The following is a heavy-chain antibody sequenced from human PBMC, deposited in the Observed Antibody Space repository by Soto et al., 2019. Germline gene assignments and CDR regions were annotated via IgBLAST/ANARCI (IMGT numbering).Heavy chain of an antibody. CDR3: ARRQTTYYCDSRRAFDI. J-gene: IGHJ3*02. Sequence: LSLTCAVCGGSFSGYYWSWIRQPPGKGLEWIGEINHSGSTNYNPSLKSRVTISVDTSKNQFSLKLSSVTAADTAVYYCARRQTTYYCDSRRAFDIWGQGTMVTVSS. D-gene: IGHD3-22*01. CDR1: GGSFSGYY. V-gene: IGHV4-34*01. CDR2: INHSGST.